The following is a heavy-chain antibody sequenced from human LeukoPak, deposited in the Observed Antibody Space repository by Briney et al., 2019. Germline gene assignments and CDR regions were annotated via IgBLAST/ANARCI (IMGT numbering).Heavy chain of an antibody. J-gene: IGHJ4*02. D-gene: IGHD7-27*01. V-gene: IGHV3-7*01. CDR3: TTSNWGAWY. CDR2: IKSDESEK. Sequence: GGSLRLSCVASGFPFSTYWMSWVRQAPGKGLEWVANIKSDESEKDFVDSVRGRFTISRDNAKNSLYLQMNSLRAEDTAVYYCTTSNWGAWYWGQGTLVTVSS. CDR1: GFPFSTYW.